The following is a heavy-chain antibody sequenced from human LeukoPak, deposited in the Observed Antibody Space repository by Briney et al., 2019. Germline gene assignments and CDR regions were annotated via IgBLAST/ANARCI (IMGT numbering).Heavy chain of an antibody. Sequence: SVKVSCKASGGIFSNHAVTWVRQAPGQGLEWMGRIIPMIGTAKYAQKFQGRVTMTTDTSTSTAYMELRSLRSDDTAVYYCARTKDIVVVPAAPGGWFDPWGQGTLVTVSS. D-gene: IGHD2-2*01. CDR2: IIPMIGTA. CDR1: GGIFSNHA. J-gene: IGHJ5*02. V-gene: IGHV1-69*04. CDR3: ARTKDIVVVPAAPGGWFDP.